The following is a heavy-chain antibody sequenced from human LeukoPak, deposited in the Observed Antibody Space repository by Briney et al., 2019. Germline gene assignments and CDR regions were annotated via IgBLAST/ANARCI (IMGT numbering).Heavy chain of an antibody. Sequence: SSETLSLTCTVSGGSISSYYWSWIRQPPGKGLEWIGEIHPSGRTNYSPSLESRVTISLDTSKNQFSLKLSSVTAADTAIYYCARGRDEYKGGNYWGQGTLVTVSS. V-gene: IGHV4-34*01. D-gene: IGHD5-24*01. CDR1: GGSISSYY. J-gene: IGHJ4*02. CDR2: IHPSGRT. CDR3: ARGRDEYKGGNY.